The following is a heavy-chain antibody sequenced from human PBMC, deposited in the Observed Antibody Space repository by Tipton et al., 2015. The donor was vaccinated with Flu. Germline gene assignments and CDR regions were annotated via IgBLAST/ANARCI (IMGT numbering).Heavy chain of an antibody. Sequence: SLRLSCETSGFNFEDYAMQWVRQAPGKGLEWVSGISYNSGSIGYADSVKGRFTISRDDSKSIAYLQMNRLKTEDTAVYYCIRVRGSRGYYYDSSGSSYYFDYWGQGTLVTVSS. J-gene: IGHJ4*02. CDR2: ISYNSGSI. CDR3: IRVRGSRGYYYDSSGSSYYFDY. CDR1: GFNFEDYA. V-gene: IGHV3-9*01. D-gene: IGHD3-22*01.